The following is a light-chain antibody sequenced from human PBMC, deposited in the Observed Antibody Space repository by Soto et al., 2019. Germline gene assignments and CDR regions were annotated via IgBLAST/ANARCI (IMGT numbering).Light chain of an antibody. CDR1: QSVSSSY. Sequence: EIVLTQSPGTLSLSPGERATLSCRASQSVSSSYLAWYQQKPGQTPRLLIYGASSRATGIPDRFSGSGSGKDFTLTISRLEPEDFAVYYCHHYGNSPPFTFGPGTKVDIK. CDR2: GAS. J-gene: IGKJ3*01. CDR3: HHYGNSPPFT. V-gene: IGKV3-20*01.